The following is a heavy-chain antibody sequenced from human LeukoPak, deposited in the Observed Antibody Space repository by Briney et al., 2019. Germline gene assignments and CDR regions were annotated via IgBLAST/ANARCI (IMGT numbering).Heavy chain of an antibody. CDR1: GFTFDDYA. Sequence: GGSLRLSCTASGFTFDDYAMHWVRQAPGKGLEWVSSIRWNSGRVGYADSVKGRFTISRDNAKNSLYLQMNSLRVEDTALYYCAKSLTRDGYYFDYWGQGTLVTVSS. CDR3: AKSLTRDGYYFDY. D-gene: IGHD3-3*01. V-gene: IGHV3-9*01. J-gene: IGHJ4*02. CDR2: IRWNSGRV.